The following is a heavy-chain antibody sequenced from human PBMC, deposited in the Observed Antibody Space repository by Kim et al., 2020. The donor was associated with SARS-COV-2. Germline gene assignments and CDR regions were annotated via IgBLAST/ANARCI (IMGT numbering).Heavy chain of an antibody. Sequence: ADSVKGPFTMSRDNSQNTLYLQMNSLRDEDTAVYYCAKSYGEYYYYYGLDVWGQGTTVSVSS. D-gene: IGHD5-18*01. V-gene: IGHV3-23*01. J-gene: IGHJ6*02. CDR3: AKSYGEYYYYYGLDV.